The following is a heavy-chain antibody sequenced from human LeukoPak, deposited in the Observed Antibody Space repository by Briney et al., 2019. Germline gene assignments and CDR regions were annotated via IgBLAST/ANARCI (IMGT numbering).Heavy chain of an antibody. V-gene: IGHV3-30*02. D-gene: IGHD3-22*01. CDR1: GFTFSYYD. CDR3: ARGLVPATYYYDTSGSYPDY. CDR2: IMHDGSNK. J-gene: IGHJ4*02. Sequence: GSLRLSCAASGFTFSYYDMHWVRQAPGKGLEWVALIMHDGSNKYYADSVKGRFTISRDNSKNTLYLQVNSLRAEDTAIYYCARGLVPATYYYDTSGSYPDYWGQGTLVTVSS.